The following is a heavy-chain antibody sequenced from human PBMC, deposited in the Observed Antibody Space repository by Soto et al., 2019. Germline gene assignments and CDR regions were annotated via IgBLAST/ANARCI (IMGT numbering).Heavy chain of an antibody. J-gene: IGHJ3*02. V-gene: IGHV3-23*01. Sequence: GGSLRLSCAASGFTFSSYAMSWVRQAPGKGLEWVSAISGSGGSTYYADSVKGRFTISRDNSKNTLYLQMNSLRAEDTAVYYCAKEVKGLVVVETAIRAFDIWGQGTMVTVSS. CDR3: AKEVKGLVVVETAIRAFDI. D-gene: IGHD2-21*02. CDR2: ISGSGGST. CDR1: GFTFSSYA.